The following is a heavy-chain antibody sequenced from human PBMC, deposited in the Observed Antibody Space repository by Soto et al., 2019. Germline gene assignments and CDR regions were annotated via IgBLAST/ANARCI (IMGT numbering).Heavy chain of an antibody. Sequence: QVTLKESGPVLVNPTETLTLTCTVSGFSLSNARMGVSWIRQPPGKALEWLAHIFSNDEKSYSTSLKSRLTISKDTSKSQVVLTMTNMDPVDTATYYCARAGFEGMATIKFDYWGQGTLVTVSS. CDR1: GFSLSNARMG. D-gene: IGHD5-12*01. CDR2: IFSNDEK. V-gene: IGHV2-26*01. J-gene: IGHJ4*02. CDR3: ARAGFEGMATIKFDY.